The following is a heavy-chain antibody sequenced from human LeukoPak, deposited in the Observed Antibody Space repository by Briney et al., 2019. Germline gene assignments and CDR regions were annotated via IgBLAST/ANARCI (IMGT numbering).Heavy chain of an antibody. CDR2: ISGSGGST. V-gene: IGHV3-23*01. Sequence: GGSLRLSCAASGFTFSSYAMSWVRQAPGKGLEWVSAISGSGGSTYYADSVKGRFTISRDNSKKTMYLQMNSLRAEDTAVYYCAKDGYGSGSVLGIDYWGQGTLVTVSS. J-gene: IGHJ4*02. D-gene: IGHD3-10*01. CDR1: GFTFSSYA. CDR3: AKDGYGSGSVLGIDY.